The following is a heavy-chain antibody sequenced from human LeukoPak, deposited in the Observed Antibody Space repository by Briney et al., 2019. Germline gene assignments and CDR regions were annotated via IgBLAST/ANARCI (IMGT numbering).Heavy chain of an antibody. D-gene: IGHD2-21*02. CDR2: ISGSGGTT. J-gene: IGHJ4*02. CDR3: AKDFVVVPGNVNYFDY. CDR1: GFTFSSYA. V-gene: IGHV3-23*01. Sequence: GGSLRLSCAASGFTFSSYAMSWVRQAPGKGLEWVSVISGSGGTTYYADSVKGRFTVSRDNSQNTLYLQMNSLRAEDTAVYYCAKDFVVVPGNVNYFDYWGQGALVTVSS.